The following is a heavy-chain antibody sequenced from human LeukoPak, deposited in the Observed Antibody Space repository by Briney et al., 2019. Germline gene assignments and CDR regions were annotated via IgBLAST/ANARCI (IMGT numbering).Heavy chain of an antibody. V-gene: IGHV3-23*01. CDR2: PMGSSCST. CDR3: AKGAYDYIGRGYFDS. CDR1: GFTSTNYA. J-gene: IGHJ4*02. Sequence: GGYLRLSCAASGFTSTNYAMNWDRQAPGLGLEWVSIPMGSSCSTDYADSGKGRFSISKDTSKNTQFRQMSSVGAEDSAIYCCAKGAYDYIGRGYFDSWGQGTLVTVSS. D-gene: IGHD5-12*01.